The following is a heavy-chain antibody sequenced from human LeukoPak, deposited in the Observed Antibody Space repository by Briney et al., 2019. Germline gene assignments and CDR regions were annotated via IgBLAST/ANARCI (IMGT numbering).Heavy chain of an antibody. J-gene: IGHJ4*02. CDR1: AFTFRSYW. D-gene: IGHD1-26*01. CDR2: IKQDASEK. CDR3: ARDGSPFDS. Sequence: GGSLRLSCAASAFTFRSYWMSWVRQAPGKGLEWVANIKQDASEKYYVDSVKGRFTISRDNAKKSLYLQMNSLRAEDTAVFYCARDGSPFDSWGQGTLVTVSS. V-gene: IGHV3-7*01.